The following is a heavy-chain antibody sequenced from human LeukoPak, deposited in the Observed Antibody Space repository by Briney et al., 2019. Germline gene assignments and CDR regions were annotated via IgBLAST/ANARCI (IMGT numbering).Heavy chain of an antibody. CDR1: GYTLTELS. V-gene: IGHV1-24*01. J-gene: IGHJ3*02. D-gene: IGHD1-26*01. CDR3: ATPDRLLAAFDI. Sequence: GASVKVSCKVSGYTLTELSMHWVRQAPGKGLEWMGGFDPEDGETIYAQKFQGRVTMTEDTSTDTAYMELSSLRSEDTAVYYCATPDRLLAAFDIWGQGTMVTVSS. CDR2: FDPEDGET.